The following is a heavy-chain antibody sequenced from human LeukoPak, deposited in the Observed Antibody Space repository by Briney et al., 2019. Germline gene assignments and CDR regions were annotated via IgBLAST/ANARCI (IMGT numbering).Heavy chain of an antibody. CDR1: GGTFCSYA. D-gene: IGHD3-22*01. CDR2: IIPIFGTA. Sequence: SSVKVSCKASGGTFCSYAISWVRQAPGQGVEWMGGIIPIFGTANYAQKFQGRVTITTDESTSTAYMELSSLRSEDTAVYYCARGHPDYDSSGYYCCYFDYWGQGTLVTVSS. J-gene: IGHJ4*02. V-gene: IGHV1-69*05. CDR3: ARGHPDYDSSGYYCCYFDY.